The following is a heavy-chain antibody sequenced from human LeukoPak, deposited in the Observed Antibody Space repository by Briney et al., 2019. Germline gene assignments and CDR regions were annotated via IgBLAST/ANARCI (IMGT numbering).Heavy chain of an antibody. V-gene: IGHV3-23*01. J-gene: IGHJ6*02. D-gene: IGHD3-10*01. Sequence: GGSLRLSCAASGFTFSSYAMSWVRQAPGKGLEWVSAISGGGGSTYYADSVKGRFTISRDNSKNTLYLQMNSLRAEDTAVYYCAKENRVNYYGSGSYLNYYYGMDVWGQGTTVTVSS. CDR2: ISGGGGST. CDR3: AKENRVNYYGSGSYLNYYYGMDV. CDR1: GFTFSSYA.